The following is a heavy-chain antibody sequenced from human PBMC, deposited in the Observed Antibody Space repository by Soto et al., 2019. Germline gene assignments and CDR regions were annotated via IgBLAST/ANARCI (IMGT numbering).Heavy chain of an antibody. CDR3: ARQRGGGYYRNHFDY. J-gene: IGHJ4*02. V-gene: IGHV4-31*03. CDR2: ISYSGNT. Sequence: SETLSLTCTVSGVSISSGGYYWSWIRQHPGKGLEWIGYISYSGNTYYNPSLKSRVIISVDTSQNQFSLKLSSVTAADTAVYYCARQRGGGYYRNHFDYWGQGTLVTVSS. D-gene: IGHD3-22*01. CDR1: GVSISSGGYY.